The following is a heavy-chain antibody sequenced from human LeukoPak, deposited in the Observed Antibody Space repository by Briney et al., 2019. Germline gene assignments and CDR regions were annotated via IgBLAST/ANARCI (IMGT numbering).Heavy chain of an antibody. D-gene: IGHD3-10*01. CDR1: GGTFSSYA. V-gene: IGHV1-69*06. CDR3: ARSPGSYYKWFDP. CDR2: IIPIFGTA. Sequence: SVKVSCKASGGTFSSYAISWVRQAPGQRLEWMGGIIPIFGTANYAQKFQGRVTITADKSTSTAYMELSSLRSEDTAVYYCARSPGSYYKWFDPWGQGTLVTVSS. J-gene: IGHJ5*02.